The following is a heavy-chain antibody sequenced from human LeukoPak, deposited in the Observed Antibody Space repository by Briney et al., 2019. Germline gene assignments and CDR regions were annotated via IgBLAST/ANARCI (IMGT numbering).Heavy chain of an antibody. D-gene: IGHD2-8*01. CDR1: GGTFSSYA. CDR3: ARGGYCTNGVCSTVDY. CDR2: IIPIFGTA. J-gene: IGHJ4*02. V-gene: IGHV1-69*13. Sequence: GASVKVSCKASGGTFSSYAISWVRQAPGQGLEWMGGIIPIFGTANYAQKFQGRVTITADESTSTAYMELSSLRSEDTAVYYCARGGYCTNGVCSTVDYWGQGTLVTVSS.